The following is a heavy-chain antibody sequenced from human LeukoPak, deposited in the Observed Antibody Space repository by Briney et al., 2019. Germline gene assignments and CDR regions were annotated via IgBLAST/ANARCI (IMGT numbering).Heavy chain of an antibody. D-gene: IGHD2-2*01. Sequence: ASVKVSCKASGYTFTGYYLHWVRQAPGQGLEWMGWINPNSGVTNYAQKFQGRVTMTRDTSITTTYMELSRLRSDDTAVYYCARGRRIVVVPAAMVYWGQGTLVTVSS. CDR1: GYTFTGYY. J-gene: IGHJ4*02. CDR2: INPNSGVT. V-gene: IGHV1-2*02. CDR3: ARGRRIVVVPAAMVY.